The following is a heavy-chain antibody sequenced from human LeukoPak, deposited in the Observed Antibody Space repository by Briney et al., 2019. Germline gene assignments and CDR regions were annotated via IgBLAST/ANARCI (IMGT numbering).Heavy chain of an antibody. V-gene: IGHV3-23*01. Sequence: GGSLRLSCAASGFSFSSYAMSWVRQSPGKGLEWVSAISGGGGSTHYADSVKGRSTISRDNSKNTLYLQMNSLRADDTAVYYCAKFFDILTGYFDSWGQGTLVTVSS. CDR1: GFSFSSYA. D-gene: IGHD3-9*01. CDR3: AKFFDILTGYFDS. J-gene: IGHJ4*02. CDR2: ISGGGGST.